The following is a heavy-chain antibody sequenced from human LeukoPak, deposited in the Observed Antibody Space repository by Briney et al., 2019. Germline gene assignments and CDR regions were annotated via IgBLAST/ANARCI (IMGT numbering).Heavy chain of an antibody. J-gene: IGHJ6*03. Sequence: PGGSLRLSCAASGFTFSSFSMHWVRQAPGTGLECVAYINNSGSIIYYADSVKGRFAISRDNAKNSVYLQMNSLRDGDTAVYYCVRGYFYYMDVWGKGTTVTVSS. CDR2: INNSGSII. CDR1: GFTFSSFS. V-gene: IGHV3-48*02. D-gene: IGHD2-21*01. CDR3: VRGYFYYMDV.